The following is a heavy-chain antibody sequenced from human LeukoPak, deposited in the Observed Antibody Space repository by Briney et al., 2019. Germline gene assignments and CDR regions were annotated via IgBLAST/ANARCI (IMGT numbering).Heavy chain of an antibody. Sequence: SVKVSCKASGGTFSSYAISWVRQAPGQGLEWMGRIIPILGIANYAQKFQGRVTITADKSTSTAYMELSSLRSEDTAVYYCARDSSGWYKESWGQGTLVTVSS. CDR3: ARDSSGWYKES. D-gene: IGHD6-19*01. CDR1: GGTFSSYA. J-gene: IGHJ4*02. V-gene: IGHV1-69*04. CDR2: IIPILGIA.